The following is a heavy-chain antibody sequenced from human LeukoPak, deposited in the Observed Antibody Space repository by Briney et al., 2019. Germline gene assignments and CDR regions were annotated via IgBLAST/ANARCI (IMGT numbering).Heavy chain of an antibody. V-gene: IGHV3-21*01. CDR1: GFTFSSYS. CDR2: ISSSSSYI. D-gene: IGHD5-18*01. J-gene: IGHJ4*02. CDR3: ARGKRGYSYANDY. Sequence: AGGSLRLSCAASGFTFSSYSMNWVRQAPGKGLEWVSSISSSSSYIYYADSVKGRFTISRDNAKNSLYLQMNSLRAADTAVYYCARGKRGYSYANDYWGQGTLVTVSS.